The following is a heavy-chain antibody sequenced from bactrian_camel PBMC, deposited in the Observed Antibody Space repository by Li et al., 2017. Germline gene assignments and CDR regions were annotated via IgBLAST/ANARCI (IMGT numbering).Heavy chain of an antibody. CDR2: ISPAGGTT. CDR1: SRRFRDYC. V-gene: IGHV3S1*01. Sequence: QVQLVESGGGSVQAGGSLRLSCAASSRRFRDYCMSWFRQIPGKEREGVASISPAGGTTFYDDSVRGRFDIDRDNDKNTLYLQMNNLKPDDTAMYYCAADTTGYSGAWCYDQVTHPDSSPVNYSGQGTQVTVS. J-gene: IGHJ4*01. D-gene: IGHD3*01.